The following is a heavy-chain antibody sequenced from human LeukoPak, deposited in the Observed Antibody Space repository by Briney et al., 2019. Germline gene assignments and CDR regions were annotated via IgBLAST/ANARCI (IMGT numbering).Heavy chain of an antibody. CDR2: INPNSGGT. Sequence: GASVKVSCKASGYTFIGYYMHWVRQAPGQGLEWMGRINPNSGGTNYAQKFQGRVTMTRNTSISTAYMELSSLRSEDTAVYYCARVRRRITIFGVAWYYFDYWGQGALVTVSS. D-gene: IGHD3-3*01. V-gene: IGHV1-2*06. J-gene: IGHJ4*02. CDR3: ARVRRRITIFGVAWYYFDY. CDR1: GYTFIGYY.